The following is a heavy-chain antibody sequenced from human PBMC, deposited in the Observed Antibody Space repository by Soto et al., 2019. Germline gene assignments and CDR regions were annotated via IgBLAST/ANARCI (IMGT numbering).Heavy chain of an antibody. V-gene: IGHV3-23*01. D-gene: IGHD3-3*01. J-gene: IGHJ4*02. CDR3: SRTYYDFWSGYYPLDY. CDR1: GFTFSSYA. Sequence: HPGGSLRLSCAASGFTFSSYAMSWVRQAPGKGLEWVSAISGSGGSTYYADSVKGRFTISRDNSKNTLYLQMNSLRAEDTAVYYCSRTYYDFWSGYYPLDYWGQGTLVTVSS. CDR2: ISGSGGST.